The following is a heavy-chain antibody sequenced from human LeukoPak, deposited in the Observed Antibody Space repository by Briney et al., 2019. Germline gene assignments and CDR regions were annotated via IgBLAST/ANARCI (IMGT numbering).Heavy chain of an antibody. D-gene: IGHD1/OR15-1a*01. CDR2: IYTGGET. CDR3: AGTWNNIIYFHY. Sequence: SGGSLRLSCAASGLTVDSNYMSWVRQAPGKGPDWVSVIYTGGETYYADSVKGRFIISRDTSKNTLYLQMNSLRAEDTAVYYCAGTWNNIIYFHYWGQGTLVTVSS. CDR1: GLTVDSNY. J-gene: IGHJ4*02. V-gene: IGHV3-53*01.